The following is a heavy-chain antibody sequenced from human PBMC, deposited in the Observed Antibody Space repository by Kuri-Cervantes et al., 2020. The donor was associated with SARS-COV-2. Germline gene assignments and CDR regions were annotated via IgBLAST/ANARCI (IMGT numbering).Heavy chain of an antibody. J-gene: IGHJ6*02. D-gene: IGHD2-2*01. V-gene: IGHV4-59*01. CDR1: GGSISSYY. CDR3: ARVSGELGYCSSTSCYEPIYYYGMDV. CDR2: IYYSGST. Sequence: GSLRLSCTVSGGSISSYYWSWIRQPPGKGLEWIGYIYYSGSTNYNPSLKSRVTISVDPSKNQFSLKLSSVTAADTAVYYCARVSGELGYCSSTSCYEPIYYYGMDVWGQGTTVTVSS.